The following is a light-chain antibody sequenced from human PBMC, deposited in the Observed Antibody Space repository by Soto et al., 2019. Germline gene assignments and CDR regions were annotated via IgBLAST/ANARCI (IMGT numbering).Light chain of an antibody. J-gene: IGKJ5*01. CDR1: QSFSTN. CDR3: QQRNVWPPIT. Sequence: EIVMTQSPATLSVSPGASATLSCRASQSFSTNLSWYQQKPGQVPRVLIYGASTRATEIPARFSGSGSGTEFTLTIDSLQSEDFAVYYCQQRNVWPPITFGQGTRLEIK. CDR2: GAS. V-gene: IGKV3-15*01.